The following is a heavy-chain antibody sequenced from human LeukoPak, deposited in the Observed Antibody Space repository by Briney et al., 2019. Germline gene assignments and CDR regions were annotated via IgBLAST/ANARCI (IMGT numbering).Heavy chain of an antibody. CDR3: ARDSVYSGSSLDY. CDR2: IYYSGST. D-gene: IGHD1-26*01. J-gene: IGHJ4*02. V-gene: IGHV4-30-4*07. Sequence: SETLSLTCTVSGGSISSGGYSWSWIRQPPGKGLEWIGYIYYSGSTYYNPSLKSRVTISVDTSKNQFSLKLSSVTAADTAVNYCARDSVYSGSSLDYWGQGTLVTVSS. CDR1: GGSISSGGYS.